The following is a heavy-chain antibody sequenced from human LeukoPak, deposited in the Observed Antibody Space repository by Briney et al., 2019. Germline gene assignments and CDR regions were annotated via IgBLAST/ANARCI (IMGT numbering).Heavy chain of an antibody. CDR1: GYTLTELS. Sequence: GASVTVSFKVSGYTLTELSMHWVRQAPGKGREWVGGFDTEDGETIYAQKFQGRVTMTEDTSTDTAYMELSSLRSEDTAVYYCATVENCSSTSCYRAYGWFDPWGQGTLVTVSS. J-gene: IGHJ5*02. D-gene: IGHD2-2*01. V-gene: IGHV1-24*01. CDR2: FDTEDGET. CDR3: ATVENCSSTSCYRAYGWFDP.